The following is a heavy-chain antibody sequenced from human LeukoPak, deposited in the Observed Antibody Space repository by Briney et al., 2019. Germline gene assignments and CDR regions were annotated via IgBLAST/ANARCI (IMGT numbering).Heavy chain of an antibody. CDR1: GYTFTSYG. CDR3: ARDHEPMKYYGTSDY. Sequence: ASVKVSCKASGYTFTSYGISWVRQAPGQGLEWMGWISAYNGNTNYAQKLQDRVTMTTDTSTSTAYMELRSLRSDDTAVYYCARDHEPMKYYGTSDYWGQGTLVTVSS. J-gene: IGHJ4*02. CDR2: ISAYNGNT. D-gene: IGHD4/OR15-4a*01. V-gene: IGHV1-18*01.